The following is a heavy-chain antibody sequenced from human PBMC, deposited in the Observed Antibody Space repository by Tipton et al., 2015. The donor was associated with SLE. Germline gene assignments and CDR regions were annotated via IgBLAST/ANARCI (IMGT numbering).Heavy chain of an antibody. CDR3: VKEGGAAAAWNFDL. J-gene: IGHJ2*01. CDR1: GFTFDDYG. V-gene: IGHV3-43D*04. D-gene: IGHD6-13*01. Sequence: SLRLSCAASGFTFDDYGMHWVRQAPGKGLEWVSLISWDGGSTYYADSVKGRFTISRDNSKNSLFLQMNSLRDEDTALYYCVKEGGAAAAWNFDLWGRGSLVTVSS. CDR2: ISWDGGST.